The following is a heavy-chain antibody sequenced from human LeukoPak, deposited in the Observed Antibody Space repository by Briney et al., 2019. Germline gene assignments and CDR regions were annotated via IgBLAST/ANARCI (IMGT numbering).Heavy chain of an antibody. Sequence: GGSLRLSCAASGFTFSSYMMTWVRQAPGKGLVWVSTISGSGGTTYNADSVKGRFTISRDNSKNTLYLQMKSLRAENTAVYYCAKDPRYHSLDAFFGVVITTPPDYWGQGTLVTVSS. CDR3: AKDPRYHSLDAFFGVVITTPPDY. CDR2: ISGSGGTT. J-gene: IGHJ4*02. V-gene: IGHV3-23*01. CDR1: GFTFSSYM. D-gene: IGHD3-3*01.